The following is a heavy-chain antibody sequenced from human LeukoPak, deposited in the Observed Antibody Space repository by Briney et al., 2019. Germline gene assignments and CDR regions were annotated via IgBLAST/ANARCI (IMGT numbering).Heavy chain of an antibody. Sequence: GGSLRLSCAASGFTFSSYWMHWVRQAPGKGLVWVSRINSDGSSTSYADSVKGRFTISRDNAKNTLYLQMNSLRAEDTAVYYCARVSDSSGYYLNWFDPWGQGTLVTVSS. CDR1: GFTFSSYW. CDR3: ARVSDSSGYYLNWFDP. CDR2: INSDGSST. D-gene: IGHD3-22*01. J-gene: IGHJ5*02. V-gene: IGHV3-74*01.